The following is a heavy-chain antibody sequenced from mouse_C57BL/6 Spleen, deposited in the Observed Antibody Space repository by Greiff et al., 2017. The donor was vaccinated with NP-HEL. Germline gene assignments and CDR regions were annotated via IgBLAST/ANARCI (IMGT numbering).Heavy chain of an antibody. CDR2: IDPENGDT. V-gene: IGHV14-4*01. D-gene: IGHD2-2*01. J-gene: IGHJ3*01. CDR1: GFNIKDDY. CDR3: TTPTTMVTTVAD. Sequence: VQLKQSGAELVRPGASVKLSCTASGFNIKDDYMHWVKQRPEQGLEWIGWIDPENGDTEYASKFQGKATITADTSSNTAYLQLSSLTSEDTAVYYCTTPTTMVTTVADWGQGTLVTVSA.